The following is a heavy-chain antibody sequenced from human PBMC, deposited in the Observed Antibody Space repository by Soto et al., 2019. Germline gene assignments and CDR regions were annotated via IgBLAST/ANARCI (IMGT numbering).Heavy chain of an antibody. CDR3: ARDFGGTAMVTGYYYYGMDV. Sequence: PSETLSLTCTVSGGSISSGDYYWSWIRQPPGKGLEWIGYIYYSGSTYYNPSLKSRVTISVDTSKNQFSLKLSSVTAADTAVYYCARDFGGTAMVTGYYYYGMDVWGQGTTVTVSS. CDR2: IYYSGST. CDR1: GGSISSGDYY. J-gene: IGHJ6*02. V-gene: IGHV4-30-4*01. D-gene: IGHD5-18*01.